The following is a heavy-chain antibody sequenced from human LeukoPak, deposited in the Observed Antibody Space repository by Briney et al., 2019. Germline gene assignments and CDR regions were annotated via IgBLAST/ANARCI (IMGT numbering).Heavy chain of an antibody. J-gene: IGHJ5*02. D-gene: IGHD3-10*01. Sequence: SSETLSLTCTVSGGSIGSGDYYWSWIRQPPGKGLEWIGYIYYSGSTYYNPSLKSRVTISVDTSKNQFSLKLSSVTAADTAVYYCAREVPLGVRGEHWFDPWGQGTLVTVSS. V-gene: IGHV4-30-4*01. CDR2: IYYSGST. CDR3: AREVPLGVRGEHWFDP. CDR1: GGSIGSGDYY.